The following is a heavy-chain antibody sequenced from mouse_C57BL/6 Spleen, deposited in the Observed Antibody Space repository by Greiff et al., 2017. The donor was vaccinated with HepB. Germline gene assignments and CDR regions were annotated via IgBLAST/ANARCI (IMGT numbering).Heavy chain of an antibody. Sequence: QVHVKQPGAELVRPGSSVKLSCKASGYTFTSYWMDWVKQRPGQGLEWIGNIYPSDSETHYNQKFKDKATLTVDKSSSTAYMQLSSLTSEDSAVYYCARWDSPYAMDYWGQGTSVTVSS. V-gene: IGHV1-61*01. D-gene: IGHD2-12*01. CDR2: IYPSDSET. J-gene: IGHJ4*01. CDR1: GYTFTSYW. CDR3: ARWDSPYAMDY.